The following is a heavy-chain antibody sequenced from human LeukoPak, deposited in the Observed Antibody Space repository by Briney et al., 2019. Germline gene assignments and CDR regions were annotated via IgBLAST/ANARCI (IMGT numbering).Heavy chain of an antibody. Sequence: KSSETLSLTCTVSGGSISSSSYYWGWIRQPPGKGLEWIGSIYYSGSTYYNPSLKSRVTISVDTSKNQFSLKLSSVTAADTAVYYCARVRVGATQHTRYAFDIWGQGTMVTVSS. D-gene: IGHD1-26*01. J-gene: IGHJ3*02. CDR2: IYYSGST. CDR3: ARVRVGATQHTRYAFDI. V-gene: IGHV4-39*07. CDR1: GGSISSSSYY.